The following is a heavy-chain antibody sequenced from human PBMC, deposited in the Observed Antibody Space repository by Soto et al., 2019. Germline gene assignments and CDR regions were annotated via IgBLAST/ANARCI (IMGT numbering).Heavy chain of an antibody. CDR1: GGTFSSYT. CDR3: AREQVILGTYGMVV. J-gene: IGHJ6*01. CDR2: IIPILGIA. Sequence: QVQLVQSGAEVKKPGSSVKVSCKASGGTFSSYTISWVRQAPGQGLEWMGRIIPILGIADYAQNFQGRVTITADKSTSTAYTELSSLRSEDTAVYYCAREQVILGTYGMVVWGQGTTVTVSS. V-gene: IGHV1-69*08. D-gene: IGHD2-15*01.